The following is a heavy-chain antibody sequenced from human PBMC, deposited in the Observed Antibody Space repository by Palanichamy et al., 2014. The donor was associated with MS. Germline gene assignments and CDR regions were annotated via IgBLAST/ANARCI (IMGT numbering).Heavy chain of an antibody. CDR2: ILQSGST. CDR1: GYSINLGYF. D-gene: IGHD3-10*01. Sequence: QVQLQESGPGLVKPSETLSLTCAVSGYSINLGYFWGWIRQSPERGLEWIGSILQSGSTFYNPSLKSRVTLFVDTSKNQFSLRLSSVTAADTALYYCARHGGYFYGSTSPWGYFDSWGQGTLVTVSS. V-gene: IGHV4-38-2*01. CDR3: ARHGGYFYGSTSPWGYFDS. J-gene: IGHJ4*03.